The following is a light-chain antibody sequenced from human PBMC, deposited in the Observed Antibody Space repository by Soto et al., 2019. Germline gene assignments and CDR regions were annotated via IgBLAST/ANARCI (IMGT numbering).Light chain of an antibody. CDR1: SSNIGAGYD. J-gene: IGLJ2*01. Sequence: QPVLTQPPSVSGAPGQRVTISCTGSSSNIGAGYDVHWYQQLPGTAPKLLIYGNSNRPSGVPDRFSGSKSGTSASLAITGLQAEDEADYYCQSYDSSLSRVFGGGTKFTVL. CDR2: GNS. CDR3: QSYDSSLSRV. V-gene: IGLV1-40*01.